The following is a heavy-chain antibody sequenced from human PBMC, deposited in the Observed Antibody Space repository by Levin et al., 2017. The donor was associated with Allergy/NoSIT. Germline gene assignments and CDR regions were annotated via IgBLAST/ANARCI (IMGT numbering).Heavy chain of an antibody. V-gene: IGHV4-34*01. D-gene: IGHD6-19*01. J-gene: IGHJ4*02. CDR1: GGSFSGYY. Sequence: SQTLSLTCAVYGGSFSGYYWSWIRQPPGKGLEWIGEINHSGSTNYNPSLKSRVTISVDTSKNQFSLKLSSVTAADTAGYYCARGGRRRQGLVLQGYYFDYWGQGTLVTVSS. CDR3: ARGGRRRQGLVLQGYYFDY. CDR2: INHSGST.